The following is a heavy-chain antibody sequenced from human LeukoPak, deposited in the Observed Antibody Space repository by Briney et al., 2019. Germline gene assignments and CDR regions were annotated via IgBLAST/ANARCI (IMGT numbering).Heavy chain of an antibody. CDR3: AGQYSGYDSGAEYFQH. CDR1: GGSVSSGSYY. J-gene: IGHJ1*01. D-gene: IGHD5-12*01. CDR2: IYYSGST. V-gene: IGHV4-61*01. Sequence: PSETLSLTWTVSGGSVSSGSYYWSWIRQHPGKGLEWIGYIYYSGSTNYNPSLKRRVTISVDTSKNQFSLKLSSVTAADTAVYYCAGQYSGYDSGAEYFQHWGQGTLVTVSS.